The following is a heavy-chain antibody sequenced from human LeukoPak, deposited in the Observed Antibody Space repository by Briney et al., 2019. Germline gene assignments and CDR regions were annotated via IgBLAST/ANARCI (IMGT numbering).Heavy chain of an antibody. V-gene: IGHV4-34*01. J-gene: IGHJ4*02. CDR3: ARECSGGSCFDY. D-gene: IGHD2-15*01. CDR1: GFTFSSYA. CDR2: INHSGST. Sequence: GSLRLSCAASGFTFSSYAMSWVRQAPGKGLEWIGEINHSGSTNYNPSLKSRVTISVDTSKNQFSLKLSSVTAADTAVYYCARECSGGSCFDYWGQGTLVTVSS.